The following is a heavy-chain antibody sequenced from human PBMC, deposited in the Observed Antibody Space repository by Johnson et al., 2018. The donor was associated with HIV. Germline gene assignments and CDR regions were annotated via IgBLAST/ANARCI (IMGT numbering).Heavy chain of an antibody. V-gene: IGHV3-43*01. D-gene: IGHD4-17*01. Sequence: EVQVVESGGVVVQPGGSLRLSCAASGFTFDDYTMHWVRQAPGKGLEWVSLISWDGGSTYYADSVKGRFTISRDNSKNSLYLQMNSLRPGDTALYYCAKERRMDYGDLHPFDIWDQGTMGTVSS. CDR2: ISWDGGST. CDR1: GFTFDDYT. CDR3: AKERRMDYGDLHPFDI. J-gene: IGHJ3*02.